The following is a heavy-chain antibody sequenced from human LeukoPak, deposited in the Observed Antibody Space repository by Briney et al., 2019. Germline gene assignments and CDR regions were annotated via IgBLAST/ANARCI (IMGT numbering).Heavy chain of an antibody. CDR1: GFTFSSYA. CDR2: ISGSGGST. V-gene: IGHV3-23*01. CDR3: AGSGYDPQWY. D-gene: IGHD5-12*01. Sequence: GGSLRLSCVASGFTFSSYAMSWVRQAPGKGLECVSAISGSGGSTYYADSVKGRFAISRDNSKNTLYLQMNSLRAEDTAVYYCAGSGYDPQWYWGQGTLVTVSP. J-gene: IGHJ4*02.